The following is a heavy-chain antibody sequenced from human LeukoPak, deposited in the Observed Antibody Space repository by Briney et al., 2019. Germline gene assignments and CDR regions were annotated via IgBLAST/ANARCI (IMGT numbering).Heavy chain of an antibody. D-gene: IGHD6-19*01. CDR3: AREGEYSSGWPTIFDY. CDR1: GFTFSSYE. CDR2: ISSSGSTI. V-gene: IGHV3-48*03. J-gene: IGHJ4*02. Sequence: PGGSLRLSCAASGFTFSSYEMNWVRQAPGKGLEWVSYISSSGSTIYYADSVKGRFTISRDNAKNSLYLQMNSLRAEDTAVYYCAREGEYSSGWPTIFDYWGQGTLVTVSS.